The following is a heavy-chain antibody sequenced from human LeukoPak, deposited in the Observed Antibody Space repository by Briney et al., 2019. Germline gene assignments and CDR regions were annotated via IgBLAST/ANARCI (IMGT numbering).Heavy chain of an antibody. CDR3: ARELVVGVPIDS. CDR1: GFTFSNYG. CDR2: ISTGSSTA. J-gene: IGHJ5*01. Sequence: GGSLRLSCAASGFTFSNYGMSWVRQAPGKGLEWISYISTGSSTAYYADSVKGRFTISRDTATNSLYLQMSSLRVEDTAVYYCARELVVGVPIDSWGQGTLVTVSS. V-gene: IGHV3-48*01. D-gene: IGHD2-15*01.